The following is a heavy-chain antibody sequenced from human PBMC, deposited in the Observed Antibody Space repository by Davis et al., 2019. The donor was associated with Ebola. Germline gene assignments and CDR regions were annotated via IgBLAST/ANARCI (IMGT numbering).Heavy chain of an antibody. CDR2: IYYSGST. V-gene: IGHV4-59*01. CDR3: ARFGSPYPYCTNGVCRTNNWFDP. CDR1: SGSISSNY. J-gene: IGHJ5*02. Sequence: MPSETLSLTCTVSSGSISSNYWSWIRQPPGKGLEWIGYIYYSGSTNYNPSLKSRVSISVDTSKNQFSLKLSSVTAADTAVYYCARFGSPYPYCTNGVCRTNNWFDPWGQGTLVTVSS. D-gene: IGHD2-8*01.